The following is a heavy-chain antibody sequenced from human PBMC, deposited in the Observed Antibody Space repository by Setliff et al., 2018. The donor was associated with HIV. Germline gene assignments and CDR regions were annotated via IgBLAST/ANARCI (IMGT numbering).Heavy chain of an antibody. Sequence: SETLSLTCTVSGGSISSGGYYWSWIRQHPGKGLEWIGYIYYSGTTYYNPSLKSRATISVDTSKNQFSLKLTSVTAADTAVYYCARSAYDILTGEWYFDYWGQGTLVTVSS. CDR2: IYYSGTT. D-gene: IGHD3-9*01. V-gene: IGHV4-31*03. J-gene: IGHJ4*02. CDR3: ARSAYDILTGEWYFDY. CDR1: GGSISSGGYY.